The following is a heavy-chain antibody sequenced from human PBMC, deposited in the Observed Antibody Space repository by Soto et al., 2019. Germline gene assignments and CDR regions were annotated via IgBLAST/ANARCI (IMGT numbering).Heavy chain of an antibody. CDR1: GYTFTNYA. CDR2: INAGNGNT. D-gene: IGHD3-10*01. CDR3: VRDPFYNSDSYYKSPPFDH. Sequence: ASVKVSCKASGYTFTNYAMHWVRQAPGQRLEWMGWINAGNGNTKYSQKFQGRFTISRDNSKNTIYLQINSLRAEDTAVYYCVRDPFYNSDSYYKSPPFDHWGQGTLVTVSS. J-gene: IGHJ4*02. V-gene: IGHV1-3*01.